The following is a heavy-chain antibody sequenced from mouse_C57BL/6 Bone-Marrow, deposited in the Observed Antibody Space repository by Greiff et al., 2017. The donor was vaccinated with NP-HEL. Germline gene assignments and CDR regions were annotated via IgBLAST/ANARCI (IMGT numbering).Heavy chain of an antibody. Sequence: VKLMESGAELARPGASVKLSCKASGYTFTSYGISWVKQRTGQGLEWIGEIYPRSGNTYYNEKFKGKATLTADKSSSTASMALRSLTSEDSAVYFCARYDYEAYWGQGTLVTVSA. V-gene: IGHV1-81*01. CDR3: ARYDYEAY. CDR2: IYPRSGNT. CDR1: GYTFTSYG. D-gene: IGHD2-4*01. J-gene: IGHJ3*01.